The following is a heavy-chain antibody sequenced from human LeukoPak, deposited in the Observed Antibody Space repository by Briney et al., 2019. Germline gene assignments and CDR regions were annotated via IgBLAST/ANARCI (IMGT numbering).Heavy chain of an antibody. CDR2: ISGYNGHT. CDR1: GYTFTSYG. CDR3: ARMVRDYGGNSVYVDAFDI. J-gene: IGHJ3*02. Sequence: ASVKVSCKASGYTFTSYGISWVRQAPGQGLEWTGWISGYNGHTNYEQKLQGRVTMTTDTSKSTAYMELRSLTSDDTAVYYCARMVRDYGGNSVYVDAFDIWGQGTMVTVSS. D-gene: IGHD4-23*01. V-gene: IGHV1-18*01.